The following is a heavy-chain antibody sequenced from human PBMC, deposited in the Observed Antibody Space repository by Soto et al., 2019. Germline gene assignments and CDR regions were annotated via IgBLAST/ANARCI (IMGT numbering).Heavy chain of an antibody. J-gene: IGHJ4*02. CDR3: TRAAIRGELLEY. Sequence: GSRRLSCETPALAFTPYRMYWARLAPGKGLEWVALILHNGSNKGYADSVKGRFTISRDNSKNTLNLQMNSLRVEDTAVYYCTRAAIRGELLEYWGQGTQVTVSS. CDR2: ILHNGSNK. D-gene: IGHD1-26*01. V-gene: IGHV3-33*01. CDR1: ALAFTPYR.